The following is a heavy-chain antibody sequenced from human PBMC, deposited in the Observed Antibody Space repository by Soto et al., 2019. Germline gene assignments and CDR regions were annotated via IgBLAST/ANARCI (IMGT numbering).Heavy chain of an antibody. CDR1: GFTFSSYA. D-gene: IGHD1-26*01. Sequence: GGSLRLSCAASGFTFSSYAMHWVRQAPGKGLEWVAVISYDGSNKYYADSVKGRFTISRDNSKNTLYLQMNSLRAEDTAVYYCARGNIVGATHPFDYWGQGTLVTVSS. CDR3: ARGNIVGATHPFDY. CDR2: ISYDGSNK. V-gene: IGHV3-30-3*01. J-gene: IGHJ4*02.